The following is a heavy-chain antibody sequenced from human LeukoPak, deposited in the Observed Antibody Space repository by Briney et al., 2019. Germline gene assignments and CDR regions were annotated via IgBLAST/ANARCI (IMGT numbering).Heavy chain of an antibody. CDR3: ARRRDGYNPYYYYYMDV. CDR2: IYYSGST. V-gene: IGHV4-59*01. Sequence: SETLSLTCTVSGGSISSYYWSWIRQPPGKGLEWIGYIYYSGSTNYNPSLKSRVTISVDTSKNQFSLKLSSVTAADTAVYYCARRRDGYNPYYYYYMDVWGKGTTVTVFS. CDR1: GGSISSYY. D-gene: IGHD5-24*01. J-gene: IGHJ6*03.